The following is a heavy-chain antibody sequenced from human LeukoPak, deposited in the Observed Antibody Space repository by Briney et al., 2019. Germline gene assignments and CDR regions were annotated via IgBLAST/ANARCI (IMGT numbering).Heavy chain of an antibody. CDR1: GGXFSSYA. D-gene: IGHD3-10*01. CDR3: ARARVNYGSVDLDY. Sequence: SVKVSCKASGGXFSSYAISWVRQAPGQGREWMGGIIPIFGTANYAQKFQGRVTITADESTSTAYMELSSLRSEDTAVYYCARARVNYGSVDLDYWGQGTLVTVSS. V-gene: IGHV1-69*01. J-gene: IGHJ4*02. CDR2: IIPIFGTA.